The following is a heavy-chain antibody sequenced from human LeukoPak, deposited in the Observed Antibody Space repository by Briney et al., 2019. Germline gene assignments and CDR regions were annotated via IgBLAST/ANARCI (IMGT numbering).Heavy chain of an antibody. Sequence: GSVKVSCKASGYTFTSYGISWVRQAPGQGREWMGWISAYNGNTNYAQKLQGRVTMTTDTSTSTAYMELRSLRSDDTAVYYCARDTRGSWIQLWSSFDYWGQGTLVTVSS. CDR1: GYTFTSYG. CDR3: ARDTRGSWIQLWSSFDY. D-gene: IGHD5-18*01. CDR2: ISAYNGNT. J-gene: IGHJ4*02. V-gene: IGHV1-18*01.